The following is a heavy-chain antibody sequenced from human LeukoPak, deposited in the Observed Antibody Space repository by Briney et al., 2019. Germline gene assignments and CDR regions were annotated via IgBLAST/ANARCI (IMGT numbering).Heavy chain of an antibody. V-gene: IGHV1-2*02. D-gene: IGHD3-22*01. Sequence: ASVKVSCKASGYTFTDYYVHWVRQAPGQGLDWMGLINPNSGGTKYAQKFQGRVTMTRDTSISTTYMELSSLRSDDTAVFYCARGPQPAGSYYYDSTPHYWGQGTLVTVSS. CDR3: ARGPQPAGSYYYDSTPHY. CDR1: GYTFTDYY. J-gene: IGHJ4*02. CDR2: INPNSGGT.